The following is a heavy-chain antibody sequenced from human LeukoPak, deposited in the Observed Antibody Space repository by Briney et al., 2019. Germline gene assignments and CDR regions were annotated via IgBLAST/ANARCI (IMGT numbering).Heavy chain of an antibody. Sequence: GGSLRLSCAASGFTFSSYWTHWVRQAPGKGLVWVSRINSDGSSTSYADSVKDRFTISRDNAKNTLYLQMNSLRAEDTAVYYCARDRGSDAFDIWGQGTMVTVSS. CDR2: INSDGSST. CDR3: ARDRGSDAFDI. V-gene: IGHV3-74*01. J-gene: IGHJ3*02. CDR1: GFTFSSYW. D-gene: IGHD3-10*01.